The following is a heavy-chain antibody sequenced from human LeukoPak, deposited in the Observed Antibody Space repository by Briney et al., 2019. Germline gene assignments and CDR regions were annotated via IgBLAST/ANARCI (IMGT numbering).Heavy chain of an antibody. D-gene: IGHD4-23*01. Sequence: PGGSLRLSCAASGFTVSSNYMNWVRQAPGKGLEWVSVIYAGGSTYYAYSVKGRFTISRDNSQNTLYLQVNSLRVEDTAVYYCARCSRVSVDHLDYWGQGTLVTVSS. J-gene: IGHJ4*02. CDR1: GFTVSSNY. CDR2: IYAGGST. V-gene: IGHV3-53*01. CDR3: ARCSRVSVDHLDY.